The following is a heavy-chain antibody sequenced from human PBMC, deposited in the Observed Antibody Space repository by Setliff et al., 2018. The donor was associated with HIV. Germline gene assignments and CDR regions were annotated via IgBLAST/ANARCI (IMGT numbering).Heavy chain of an antibody. CDR3: TRDLNLPGGEGFDT. Sequence: NPSETLSLTCTVSGDSISRRIYYWGWIRQPPGKGLEWIGNFYYSGSSHYNPSLKSRVTISVDNAKNSLYLQMNSLRAEDTAIYYCTRDLNLPGGEGFDTWGQGTLVTVSS. CDR1: GDSISRRIYY. V-gene: IGHV4-39*02. D-gene: IGHD2-2*01. CDR2: FYYSGSS. J-gene: IGHJ3*02.